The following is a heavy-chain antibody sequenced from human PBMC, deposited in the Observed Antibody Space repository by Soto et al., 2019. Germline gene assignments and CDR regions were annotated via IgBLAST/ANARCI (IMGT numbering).Heavy chain of an antibody. D-gene: IGHD3-10*01. CDR1: GFTFSSYG. CDR2: ISYDGSNK. V-gene: IGHV3-30*18. CDR3: AKDGVGGSGSRRPYYYYYGMNV. J-gene: IGHJ6*02. Sequence: PGGSLRLSCAASGFTFSSYGMHWVRQAPGKGLEWVAVISYDGSNKYYVDSVKGRFTISRDNSKNTLYLQMNSLRAEDTAVYYCAKDGVGGSGSRRPYYYYYGMNVWGQGTTVTVSS.